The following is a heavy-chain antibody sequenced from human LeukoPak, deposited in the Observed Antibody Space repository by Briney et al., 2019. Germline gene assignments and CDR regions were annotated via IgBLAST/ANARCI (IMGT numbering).Heavy chain of an antibody. CDR2: INPNSGNT. V-gene: IGHV1-8*01. CDR3: ARGGHYDILTGYYTLDY. CDR1: GYTFTSYD. D-gene: IGHD3-9*01. J-gene: IGHJ4*02. Sequence: ASVKVSCKASGYTFTSYDINWVRQAAGQGLEWMGWINPNSGNTGYAQKFQGRVTMTRNTSITTAYMELSSLRSEDTAVYYCARGGHYDILTGYYTLDYWGQGTLVTVSS.